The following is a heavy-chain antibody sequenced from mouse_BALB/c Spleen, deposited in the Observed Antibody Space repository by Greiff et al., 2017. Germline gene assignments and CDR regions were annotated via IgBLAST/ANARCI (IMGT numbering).Heavy chain of an antibody. Sequence: QVQLQQPGAELVRPGASVKLSCKASGYTFTSYWINWVKQRPGQGLEWIGNIYPSDSYTNYNQKFKDKATLTVDKSSSTAYMQLSSPTSEDSAVYYCTREKEDDSYFDYWGQGTTLTVSS. D-gene: IGHD2-4*01. CDR2: IYPSDSYT. J-gene: IGHJ2*01. V-gene: IGHV1-69*02. CDR1: GYTFTSYW. CDR3: TREKEDDSYFDY.